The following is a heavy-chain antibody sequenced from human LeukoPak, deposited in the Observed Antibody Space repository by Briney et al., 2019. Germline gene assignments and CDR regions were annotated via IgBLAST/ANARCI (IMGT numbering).Heavy chain of an antibody. CDR3: TTVLSGYDYYFDY. J-gene: IGHJ4*02. CDR2: IKSKTDGGTT. V-gene: IGHV3-15*01. CDR1: GFTFSNAW. Sequence: GGSLRLSCAASGFTFSNAWMGWVRQAPGKGLEWVGRIKSKTDGGTTDYAAPVKGRFTISRGDSKNTLYLQMNSLKTEDTAVYYCTTVLSGYDYYFDYWGQGTLVTVSS. D-gene: IGHD5-12*01.